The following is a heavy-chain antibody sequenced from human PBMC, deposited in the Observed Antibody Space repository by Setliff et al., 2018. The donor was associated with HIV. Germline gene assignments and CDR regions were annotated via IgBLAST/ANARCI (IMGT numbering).Heavy chain of an antibody. Sequence: PSETLSLTCTVSGGSISSYYWSWIRQPPGKGLEWIGSIYTTGSTNYNPSLKSRVTISVDSSKNQLSLKLPSVTAADTAVYYCARAYFGSGIYYWGQGTLVTVSS. V-gene: IGHV4-4*09. CDR2: IYTTGST. J-gene: IGHJ4*02. CDR1: GGSISSYY. CDR3: ARAYFGSGIYY. D-gene: IGHD3-10*01.